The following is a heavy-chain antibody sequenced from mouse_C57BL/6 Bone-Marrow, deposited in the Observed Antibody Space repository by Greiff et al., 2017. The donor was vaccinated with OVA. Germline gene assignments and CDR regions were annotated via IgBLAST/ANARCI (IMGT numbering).Heavy chain of an antibody. V-gene: IGHV1-64*01. CDR3: ARREYDYASMDY. Sequence: QVQLQQPGAELVKPGASVKLSCKASGYTFTSYWMHWVKQRPGQGLEWIGMIHPKSGSTNYNEKVKSKATMTVDKSSSTAYMQLSSLTSEDSAVYYCARREYDYASMDYWGQGTSVTVSS. D-gene: IGHD2-4*01. CDR1: GYTFTSYW. J-gene: IGHJ4*01. CDR2: IHPKSGST.